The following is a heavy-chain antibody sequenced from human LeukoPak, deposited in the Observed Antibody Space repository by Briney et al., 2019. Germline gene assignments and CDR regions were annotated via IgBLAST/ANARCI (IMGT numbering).Heavy chain of an antibody. CDR1: GFTFTTYG. D-gene: IGHD6-25*01. Sequence: GGSLRLSCAASGFTFTTYGMHWVRQAPGKGLEWVAFIRYDGSNKYYADSVKGRFTISRDNSKNTLYVQMNSLRTEDTAVYYCAKDGFTDPYYYYMDVWGKGTTVTVSS. CDR2: IRYDGSNK. J-gene: IGHJ6*03. V-gene: IGHV3-30*02. CDR3: AKDGFTDPYYYYMDV.